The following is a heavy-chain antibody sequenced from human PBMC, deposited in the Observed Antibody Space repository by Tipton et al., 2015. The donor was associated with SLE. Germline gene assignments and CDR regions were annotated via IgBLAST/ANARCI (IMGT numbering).Heavy chain of an antibody. CDR1: GGSISSYY. CDR3: ARRVYYEGAFDI. J-gene: IGHJ3*02. CDR2: IYYSGST. Sequence: TLSLTCTVSGGSISSYYWSWIRQPPGKGLEWIGYIYYSGSTSYNPSLKSRVTISVDTSKNQFSLKLTSVTAADTAVYYCARRVYYEGAFDIWGQGTMVTVSS. V-gene: IGHV4-59*12. D-gene: IGHD3-22*01.